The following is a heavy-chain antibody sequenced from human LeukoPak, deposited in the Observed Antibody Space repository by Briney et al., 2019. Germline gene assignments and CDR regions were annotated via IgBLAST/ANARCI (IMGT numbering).Heavy chain of an antibody. D-gene: IGHD6-6*01. CDR3: ARDPPAVAANTYG. Sequence: GGSLRLSCAASGFTVSNNYMRGVRQAPGKGLEWVLLIYSGGATFYADAVKGRFTISRDGSKNTLYLQMNSLRAEDTAVYYCARDPPAVAANTYGWGQGTLVTVSS. V-gene: IGHV3-66*01. CDR1: GFTVSNNY. CDR2: IYSGGAT. J-gene: IGHJ4*02.